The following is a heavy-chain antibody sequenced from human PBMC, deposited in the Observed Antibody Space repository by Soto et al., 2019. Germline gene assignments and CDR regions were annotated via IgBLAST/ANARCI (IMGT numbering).Heavy chain of an antibody. Sequence: QVQLQESGPGLVKPSQTLSLTCCVSGGSISSGGNYWNWIRQHPGKGLEWIGYIYYSGSTYYNPSLKSRVTISVDTAKNQFSLKLSSVTAADTAVYYCARDPSIADFYGMDVWGQGTTVIVSS. J-gene: IGHJ6*02. CDR3: ARDPSIADFYGMDV. CDR2: IYYSGST. D-gene: IGHD6-13*01. CDR1: GGSISSGGNY. V-gene: IGHV4-31*03.